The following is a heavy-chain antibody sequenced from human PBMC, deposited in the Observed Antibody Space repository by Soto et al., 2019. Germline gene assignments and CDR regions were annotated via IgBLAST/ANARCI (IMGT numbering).Heavy chain of an antibody. CDR1: SGSISSSNW. V-gene: IGHV4-4*02. CDR2: IYHSGST. D-gene: IGHD6-13*01. CDR3: ARGIAAAGTWGDYYYTDV. Sequence: PSETLSLTCAVSSGSISSSNWWSWVRQPPGKGLEWIGEIYHSGSTNYNPSLKSRVTISVDKSKNQFSLKLSSVTAADTAVYYCARGIAAAGTWGDYYYTDVWGKGTTVTVSS. J-gene: IGHJ6*03.